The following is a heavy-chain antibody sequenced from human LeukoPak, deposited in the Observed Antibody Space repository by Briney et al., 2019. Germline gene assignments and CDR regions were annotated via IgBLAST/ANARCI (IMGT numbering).Heavy chain of an antibody. CDR1: GFTFSSYD. V-gene: IGHV3-23*01. Sequence: SGGSLRLSCAASGFTFSSYDMSWVRQAPGKGLEWVSGISGSGSSTYYADSVEGRFTISRDNSKNTLYLQMDSLRAEDTAVYYCAKDEGGFYCSSTRCSGTSDAFDIWGQGTMVTVSS. J-gene: IGHJ3*02. D-gene: IGHD2-2*01. CDR2: ISGSGSST. CDR3: AKDEGGFYCSSTRCSGTSDAFDI.